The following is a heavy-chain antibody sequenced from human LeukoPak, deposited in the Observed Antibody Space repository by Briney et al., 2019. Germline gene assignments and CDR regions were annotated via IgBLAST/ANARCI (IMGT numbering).Heavy chain of an antibody. V-gene: IGHV3-48*02. J-gene: IGHJ4*02. Sequence: GGSLRLSCAAFGFTFSTYSMNWVRQAPGKGLEWVSYISGTSSTIYYADSVKGRFTISRDNAKNSLNLQMNSLRDEDTAVYYCVRESSGTVDYWGQGTLVTVSS. D-gene: IGHD6-6*01. CDR3: VRESSGTVDY. CDR1: GFTFSTYS. CDR2: ISGTSSTI.